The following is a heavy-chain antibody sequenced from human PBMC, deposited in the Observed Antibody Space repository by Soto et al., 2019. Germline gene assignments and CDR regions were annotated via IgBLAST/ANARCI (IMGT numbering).Heavy chain of an antibody. Sequence: QVQLVQSGAELKKTGSSVKVSCRASGDTFSSYAVNWVRQAPGRGLEWMGRIITVLGTTDYAQNFKGRLTITAEKSTKTVYMELSSLRSEDTAVYYCARRRYCGYDCYHKHYYGMDVWGQGTTVNVAS. J-gene: IGHJ6*02. CDR1: GDTFSSYA. CDR3: ARRRYCGYDCYHKHYYGMDV. V-gene: IGHV1-69*08. D-gene: IGHD2-21*01. CDR2: IITVLGTT.